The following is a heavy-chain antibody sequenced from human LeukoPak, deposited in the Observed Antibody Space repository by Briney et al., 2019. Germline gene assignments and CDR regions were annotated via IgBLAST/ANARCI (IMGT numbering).Heavy chain of an antibody. CDR3: AHSGVAGISGWYFDL. J-gene: IGHJ2*01. Sequence: SGPTLVKPTQTLTLTCTFSGFSLSTRGVGVGWIRQPPGKALEWLSLIYWDDDKRYSPSLKSRLTITKDTSKNQVVLTMTNMDPVDTATYYCAHSGVAGISGWYFDLWGRGTLVTVSS. CDR1: GFSLSTRGVG. D-gene: IGHD6-19*01. CDR2: IYWDDDK. V-gene: IGHV2-5*02.